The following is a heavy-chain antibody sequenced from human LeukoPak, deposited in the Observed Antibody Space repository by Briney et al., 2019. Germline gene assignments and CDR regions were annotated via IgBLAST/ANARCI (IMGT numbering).Heavy chain of an antibody. CDR3: ARLDSYGYAFRI. CDR1: GYSFTSYW. CDR2: IYPGDSDT. D-gene: IGHD5-18*01. J-gene: IGHJ3*02. V-gene: IGHV5-51*01. Sequence: GESLKISCNGSGYSFTSYWIGWVRQLPAKGLEWMVIIYPGDSDTKYSPSFQGQVTISADKSISNAYLQWSSLKAADTALYYCARLDSYGYAFRIWGEGRMVTVYS.